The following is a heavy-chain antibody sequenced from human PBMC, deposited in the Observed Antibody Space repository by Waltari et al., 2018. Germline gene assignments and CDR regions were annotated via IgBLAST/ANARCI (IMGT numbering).Heavy chain of an antibody. CDR1: GFTFSSYA. Sequence: EVQLLESGGGLVQPGGSLRLSCAASGFTFSSYAMSWVRQAPGKGLEWVSVIYSGGSTYYADSVKGRFTISRDNSKNTLYLQMSSLRSEDTAVYYCARDVSSIVGAIHYMDVWGKGTTVTVSS. V-gene: IGHV3-23*03. CDR2: IYSGGST. J-gene: IGHJ6*03. CDR3: ARDVSSIVGAIHYMDV. D-gene: IGHD1-26*01.